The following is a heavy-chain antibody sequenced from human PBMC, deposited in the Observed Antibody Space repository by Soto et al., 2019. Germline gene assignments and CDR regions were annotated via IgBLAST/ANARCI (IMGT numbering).Heavy chain of an antibody. CDR3: AKDISLGELSAPDH. D-gene: IGHD3-16*02. J-gene: IGHJ4*02. V-gene: IGHV3-9*01. CDR1: GFTFDGFA. CDR2: MSWNRGSI. Sequence: GGSLRLSCVASGFTFDGFAMHWVRQAPGKGLEWVSGMSWNRGSIVYADSVKGRFTISRDNAKNSLYLQMNSLRPEDTALYYCAKDISLGELSAPDHWGQGTLVTVSS.